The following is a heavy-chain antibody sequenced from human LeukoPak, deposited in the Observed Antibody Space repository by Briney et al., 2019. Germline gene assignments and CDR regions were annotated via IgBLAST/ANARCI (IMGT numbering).Heavy chain of an antibody. CDR1: GFTFSSYA. Sequence: GGSLRLSCASSGFTFSSYAMNWVRQAPATRLEGISSISGGGESTYHADSVKGRFTISRDNSKNTVSLQMNSVRAEDTAVYYCAKGERVYCSASTCYPFDYWGQGILVSVSS. V-gene: IGHV3-23*01. CDR2: ISGGGEST. CDR3: AKGERVYCSASTCYPFDY. J-gene: IGHJ4*02. D-gene: IGHD2-15*01.